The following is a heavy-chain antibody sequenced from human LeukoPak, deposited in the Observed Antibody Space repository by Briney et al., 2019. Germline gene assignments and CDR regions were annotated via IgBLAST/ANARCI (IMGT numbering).Heavy chain of an antibody. CDR2: IKQDGSEK. J-gene: IGHJ4*02. V-gene: IGHV3-7*03. D-gene: IGHD6-13*01. CDR1: GFTFSSYW. CDR3: ARYQYSSSWRDYARNVLGY. Sequence: GGSLRLSCAASGFTFSSYWMSWVRQAPGKGLEWVANIKQDGSEKYYVDSVKGRFTISRDNAKNSLYLQMNSLRSEDTAVYYCARYQYSSSWRDYARNVLGYWGQGTLVTVSS.